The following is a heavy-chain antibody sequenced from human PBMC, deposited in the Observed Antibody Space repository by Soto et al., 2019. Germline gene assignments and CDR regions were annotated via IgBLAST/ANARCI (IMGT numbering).Heavy chain of an antibody. CDR1: GGTFSSYR. V-gene: IGHV1-69*01. CDR2: IVPIYRTA. D-gene: IGHD6-13*01. J-gene: IGHJ4*02. CDR3: VRDSGAKLSSS. Sequence: QVQLVQSGAEVKKPGSSVKVSCKASGGTFSSYRINWVRQAPGQGLEWVGGIVPIYRTADYAQKFQGRVTITADESARTSYMELRSLKSQDTAVYYCVRDSGAKLSSSWGQGTLFTVSS.